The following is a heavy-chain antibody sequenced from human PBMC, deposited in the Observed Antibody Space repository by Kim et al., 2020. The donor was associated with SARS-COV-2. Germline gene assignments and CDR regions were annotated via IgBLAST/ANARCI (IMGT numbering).Heavy chain of an antibody. CDR3: TKDSPILTI. Sequence: GGSLRLSCAASGFSFSNYGMSWVRQAPGKGLEWVSAIDGSGGSTYYADSMKGRFTISRDNSKNLLYLQMNSLRVEDTAVYYCTKDSPILTIWGQGTTVTVSS. CDR1: GFSFSNYG. J-gene: IGHJ6*02. V-gene: IGHV3-23*01. CDR2: IDGSGGST. D-gene: IGHD2-15*01.